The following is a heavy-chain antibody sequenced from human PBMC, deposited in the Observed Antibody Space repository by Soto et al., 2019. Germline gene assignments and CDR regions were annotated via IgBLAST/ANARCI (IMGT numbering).Heavy chain of an antibody. CDR2: INHSGST. CDR1: GGSFSGYY. CDR3: ARITFGDYDTDDY. D-gene: IGHD4-17*01. Sequence: SETLSLTCAVYGGSFSGYYWSWIRQPPGKGLEWIGEINHSGSTNYNPSIKSRVTISVDTSKNQFSLKLSSVTAADTAVYYCARITFGDYDTDDYWGQGTLVTVSS. V-gene: IGHV4-34*01. J-gene: IGHJ4*02.